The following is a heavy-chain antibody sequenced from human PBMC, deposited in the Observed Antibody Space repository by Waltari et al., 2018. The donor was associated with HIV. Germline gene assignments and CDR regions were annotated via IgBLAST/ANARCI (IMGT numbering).Heavy chain of an antibody. CDR3: ARDQTMTRAFDI. Sequence: QVQLVESGGGVVQPGRSLRLSCAASGFPFSSYDMQWVRQAPGKGLECVAVISYDGSNKYYADSVKGRFTISRDNSKNTLYLQMNSLRAEDTAVYYCARDQTMTRAFDIWGQGTMVTVSS. V-gene: IGHV3-30*01. D-gene: IGHD3-22*01. CDR1: GFPFSSYD. CDR2: ISYDGSNK. J-gene: IGHJ3*02.